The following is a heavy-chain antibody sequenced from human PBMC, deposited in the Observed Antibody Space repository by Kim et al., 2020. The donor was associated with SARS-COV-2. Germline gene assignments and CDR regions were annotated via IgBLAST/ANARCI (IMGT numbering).Heavy chain of an antibody. CDR3: ARSTSGSYYLFDY. Sequence: GESLKISCKGSGYSFTSYWISWVRQMPGKGLEWMGRIDPSDSYTNYSPSFQGHVTISADKSISTAYLQWSSLKASDTAMYYCARSTSGSYYLFDYWGQGTLVTVSS. J-gene: IGHJ4*02. CDR1: GYSFTSYW. D-gene: IGHD3-10*01. CDR2: IDPSDSYT. V-gene: IGHV5-10-1*01.